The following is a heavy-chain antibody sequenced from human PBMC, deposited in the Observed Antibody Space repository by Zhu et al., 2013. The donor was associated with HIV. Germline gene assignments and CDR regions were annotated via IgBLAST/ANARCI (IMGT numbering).Heavy chain of an antibody. Sequence: QVQLVQSGAEVKKPGSSVKVSCKASGGTFSSYAISWVRQAPGQGLEWMGGIIPIFGTANYAQKFQGRVTITADKSTSTAYMELSSLRSEDTAVYYCARCLVVVPAAIMDYYYGMDVWGQGTTVTVSS. J-gene: IGHJ6*02. V-gene: IGHV1-69*06. CDR3: ARCLVVVPAAIMDYYYGMDV. D-gene: IGHD2-2*02. CDR2: IIPIFGTA. CDR1: GGTFSSYA.